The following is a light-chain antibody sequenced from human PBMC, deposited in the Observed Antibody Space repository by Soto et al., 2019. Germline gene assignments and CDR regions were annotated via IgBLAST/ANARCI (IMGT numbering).Light chain of an antibody. CDR1: SNDVGGFNY. J-gene: IGLJ1*01. CDR2: DVT. CDR3: TSFTSGSTPYV. Sequence: QSVLTQPASVSGSPGQSITISCTGTSNDVGGFNYVSWYQQLPGKAPKLVIYDVTHRTSGVSDRFSGSGSGNTASLTISGLQAEDEADYYCTSFTSGSTPYVLGTGTKVTVL. V-gene: IGLV2-14*03.